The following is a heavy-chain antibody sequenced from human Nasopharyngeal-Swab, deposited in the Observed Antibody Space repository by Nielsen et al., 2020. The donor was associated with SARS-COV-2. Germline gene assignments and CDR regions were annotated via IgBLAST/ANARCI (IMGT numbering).Heavy chain of an antibody. D-gene: IGHD3-22*01. J-gene: IGHJ3*02. CDR1: GGSISSGGYS. V-gene: IGHV4-30-2*01. CDR2: IYHSGST. Sequence: SETLSLTCAVSGGSISSGGYSWSWIRQPPGKGLEWIGYIYHSGSTYYNPSLKSRVTISVDRSKNQFSLKLSSVTAADTAVYYCARSDYYEYYAFDIWGQGTMVTASS. CDR3: ARSDYYEYYAFDI.